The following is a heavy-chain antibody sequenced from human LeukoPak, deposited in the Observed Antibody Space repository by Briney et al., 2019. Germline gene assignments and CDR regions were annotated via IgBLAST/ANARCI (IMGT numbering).Heavy chain of an antibody. CDR1: GYSISSGYY. V-gene: IGHV4-38-2*02. J-gene: IGHJ4*02. CDR3: ARQQLITDY. CDR2: IYHSGST. Sequence: SETLSLTCTVSGYSISSGYYWGWIRQPPGKGLEWIGSIYHSGSTYYNPSLKSRVTISVDTSKNQFSLKLSSVTAADTAVYYCARQQLITDYWGQGTLVTVSS. D-gene: IGHD1-1*01.